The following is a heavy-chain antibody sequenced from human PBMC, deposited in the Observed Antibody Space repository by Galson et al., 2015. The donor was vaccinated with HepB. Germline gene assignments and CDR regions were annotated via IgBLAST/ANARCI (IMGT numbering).Heavy chain of an antibody. CDR2: MHPNSGNT. J-gene: IGHJ4*02. D-gene: IGHD3/OR15-3a*01. V-gene: IGHV1-8*01. Sequence: SVKVSCKASGYTFTSYDINWVRQATGQGPEWMGWMHPNSGNTGYAQKFQGRVTMTRNTSISTAYMELSSLRSEDTAVYYCAKGFGLREDTFGYWGQGTLVTVSS. CDR3: AKGFGLREDTFGY. CDR1: GYTFTSYD.